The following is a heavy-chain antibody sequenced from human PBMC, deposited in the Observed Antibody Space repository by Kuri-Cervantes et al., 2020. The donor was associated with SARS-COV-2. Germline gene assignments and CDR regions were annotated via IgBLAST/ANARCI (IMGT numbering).Heavy chain of an antibody. CDR2: INHSGST. J-gene: IGHJ4*02. Sequence: GSLRLSCAVYGGSFSGYYWSWIRQPPGKGLEWIGEINHSGSTNYNPSLKSRVTISVDTSKNQFSLKLSSVTAADTAVYYFARAPAPGYSSGWYCDYWGQGILVTVSS. V-gene: IGHV4-34*01. CDR1: GGSFSGYY. D-gene: IGHD6-19*01. CDR3: ARAPAPGYSSGWYCDY.